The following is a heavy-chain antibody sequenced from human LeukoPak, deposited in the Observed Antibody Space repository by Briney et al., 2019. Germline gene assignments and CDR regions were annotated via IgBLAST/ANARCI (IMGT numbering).Heavy chain of an antibody. V-gene: IGHV3-74*01. CDR3: ARDTYSASFFGFDY. D-gene: IGHD1-26*01. CDR2: INRDESRT. J-gene: IGHJ4*02. CDR1: GFTFSSYW. Sequence: GGSLRLSCAASGFTFSSYWMHWVRHAPGKGLMWVSRINRDESRTTYADSVRGRFTISRDNAKSTLYLQMNSLRAEDTAVYYCARDTYSASFFGFDYWGQGILVTVSS.